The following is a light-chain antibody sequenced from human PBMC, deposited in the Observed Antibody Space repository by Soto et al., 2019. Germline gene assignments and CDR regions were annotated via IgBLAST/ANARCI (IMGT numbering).Light chain of an antibody. Sequence: IVLTQSPGTLSLSPWERATLSCRASQSVSSSYLAWYQQKPGQAPRLLICGASTRAPGFPARFSGSGSGTDFTLTISSLQSEDFAVYYCQQYNNWPWTFGQGTKVDIK. CDR3: QQYNNWPWT. CDR2: GAS. J-gene: IGKJ1*01. CDR1: QSVSSSY. V-gene: IGKV3-15*01.